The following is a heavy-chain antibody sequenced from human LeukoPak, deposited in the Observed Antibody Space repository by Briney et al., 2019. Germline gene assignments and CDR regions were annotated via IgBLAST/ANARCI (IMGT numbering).Heavy chain of an antibody. CDR1: GYSISSGYY. V-gene: IGHV4-38-2*02. J-gene: IGHJ4*02. CDR2: IYYSGST. D-gene: IGHD2-15*01. Sequence: PSETLSLTCTVSGYSISSGYYWGWIRQPPGKGLEWIGSIYYSGSTYYNPSLKSRVTISVDTSKNQFSLKLSSVTAADTAVYYCARDESGGSCYDYWGQGTLVTVSS. CDR3: ARDESGGSCYDY.